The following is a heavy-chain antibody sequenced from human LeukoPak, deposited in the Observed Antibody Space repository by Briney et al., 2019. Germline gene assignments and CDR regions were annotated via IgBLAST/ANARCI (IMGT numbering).Heavy chain of an antibody. V-gene: IGHV1-18*01. CDR2: ISAYNGNT. J-gene: IGHJ4*02. D-gene: IGHD1-26*01. Sequence: VASVKVSCKPSGYTFTTYGVSWVRHAPGQGLEWMGWISAYNGNTNYAQKLQGRVTMTTDTTTSTAYMELRSLRSDDTAVYYCARAPGEIVGPPDKYYFDDWGQGTLVTV. CDR3: ARAPGEIVGPPDKYYFDD. CDR1: GYTFTTYG.